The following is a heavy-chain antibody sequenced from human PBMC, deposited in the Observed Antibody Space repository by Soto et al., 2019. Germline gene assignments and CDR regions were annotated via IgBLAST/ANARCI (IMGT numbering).Heavy chain of an antibody. J-gene: IGHJ6*02. CDR3: ARQMGYCSGGSCYQLYGMDV. D-gene: IGHD2-15*01. V-gene: IGHV5-10-1*01. CDR1: GYRFTGYW. Sequence: LTMSCKGSGYRFTGYWIGWVRQMPGKGLEWMGRIDPSDSYTNYSPSFQGHVTISADKSISTAYLQWSSLKASDTAMYYCARQMGYCSGGSCYQLYGMDVWGQGTTVTVSS. CDR2: IDPSDSYT.